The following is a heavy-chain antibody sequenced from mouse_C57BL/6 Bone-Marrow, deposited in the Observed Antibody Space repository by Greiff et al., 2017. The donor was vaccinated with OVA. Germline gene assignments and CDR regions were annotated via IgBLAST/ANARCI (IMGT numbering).Heavy chain of an antibody. CDR3: ARGHYGSSYGYFDV. J-gene: IGHJ1*03. CDR2: ISYSGST. CDR1: GYSITSGYD. V-gene: IGHV3-1*01. D-gene: IGHD1-1*01. Sequence: EVQLQESGPGMVKPSQSLSLTCTVTGYSITSGYDWHWIRHFPGNKLEWMGYISYSGSTNYNPSLKSRISITHDTSKNHFFLKLNSVTTEDTATYYCARGHYGSSYGYFDVWGTGTTVTVSS.